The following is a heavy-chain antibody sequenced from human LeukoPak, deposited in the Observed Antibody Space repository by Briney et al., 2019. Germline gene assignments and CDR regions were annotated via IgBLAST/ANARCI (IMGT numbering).Heavy chain of an antibody. CDR2: ISAYNGNT. D-gene: IGHD6-13*01. J-gene: IGHJ5*02. V-gene: IGHV1-18*01. Sequence: ASVKVSCKASGYTFTSYGISWVRQAPGQGLEWMGWISAYNGNTNYAQKLQGRVTMTTDTSTSTAYMELRSLRSDYTAVYYCAREINPDAGYSSSWFFWFDPWGQGTLVTVSS. CDR1: GYTFTSYG. CDR3: AREINPDAGYSSSWFFWFDP.